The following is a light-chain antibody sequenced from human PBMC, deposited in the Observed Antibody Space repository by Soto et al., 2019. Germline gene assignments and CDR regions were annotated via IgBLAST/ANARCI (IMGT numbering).Light chain of an antibody. CDR2: SND. CDR3: TSYTRSTTLV. CDR1: SSSIGRNP. Sequence: QSVLTQPPSASGTPGQRVTISCSGSSSSIGRNPVSWYQQLPGTAPKLLINSNDQRPSGAPDRFSGSKSGTSASLTISGLQAEDEADYYCTSYTRSTTLVFGTGTKVTVL. J-gene: IGLJ1*01. V-gene: IGLV1-44*01.